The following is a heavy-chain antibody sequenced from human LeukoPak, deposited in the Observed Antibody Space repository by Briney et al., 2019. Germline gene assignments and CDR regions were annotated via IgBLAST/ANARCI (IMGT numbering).Heavy chain of an antibody. CDR1: GFTFTSSA. V-gene: IGHV1-58*02. CDR2: IVVGSGNT. Sequence: ASVKVSCKASGFTFTSSAMQWVRQARGQRLEWIGWIVVGSGNTNYAQKFQGRVTITADESTSTAYMELSSLRSEDTAVYYCACCSGGSCYEVAWFDPWGQGTLVTVSS. J-gene: IGHJ5*02. CDR3: ACCSGGSCYEVAWFDP. D-gene: IGHD2-15*01.